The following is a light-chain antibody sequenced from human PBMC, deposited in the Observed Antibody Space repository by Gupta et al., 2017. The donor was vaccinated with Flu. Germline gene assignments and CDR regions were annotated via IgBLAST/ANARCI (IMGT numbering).Light chain of an antibody. J-gene: IGLJ2*01. V-gene: IGLV2-14*01. CDR3: SSYSSYSTVT. CDR1: TSDIGRYNY. Sequence: QSALTQPASVSGSPGQSITISCTGSTSDIGRYNYVSWYQQHPGKVPKLIMFEVNNRPSGVSNRFSGSKSGNTASLTISGLQAEDEAEYHCSSYSSYSTVTFGGGTKL. CDR2: EVN.